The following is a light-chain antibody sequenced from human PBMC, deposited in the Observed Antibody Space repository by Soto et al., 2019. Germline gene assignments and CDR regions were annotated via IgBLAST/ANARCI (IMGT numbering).Light chain of an antibody. Sequence: EIVMTQSPATLSVSPGESATLSCRASQSVSSDLAWYQQKPGQAPRLLIYYTSTRATGFPARFSGGGSGTDFTLTISSLQPEDFATYYCQQSFSTPTFGQGTRLEIK. V-gene: IGKV3-15*01. CDR1: QSVSSD. J-gene: IGKJ5*01. CDR3: QQSFSTPT. CDR2: YTS.